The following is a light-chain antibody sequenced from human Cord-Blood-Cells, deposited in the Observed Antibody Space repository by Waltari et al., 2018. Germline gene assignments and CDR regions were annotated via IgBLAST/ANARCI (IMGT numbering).Light chain of an antibody. CDR2: GAS. J-gene: IGKJ3*01. Sequence: EIVMTQSPATPSVSPGERATLSCSASQSVSSNLAWYQQKPGQAPRLLIYGASTRATGIPARFSGSGSGTEFTLTISSLQSEDFAVYYCQQYNNWPGTFGPGTKVDIK. CDR3: QQYNNWPGT. V-gene: IGKV3-15*01. CDR1: QSVSSN.